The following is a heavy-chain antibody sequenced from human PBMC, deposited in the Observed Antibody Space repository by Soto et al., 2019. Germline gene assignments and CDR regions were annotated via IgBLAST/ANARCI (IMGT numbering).Heavy chain of an antibody. D-gene: IGHD3-9*01. Sequence: GGSLRLSCAASGFTFSRYWMSWVRQAPGKGLEWVANIKQDGSEKYYVDSVKGRFTISRDNAKNSLYLQMNSLRAEDTAVYYCAKSPYFFRGPLDYWGQGTLVTVSS. CDR1: GFTFSRYW. J-gene: IGHJ4*02. V-gene: IGHV3-7*03. CDR3: AKSPYFFRGPLDY. CDR2: IKQDGSEK.